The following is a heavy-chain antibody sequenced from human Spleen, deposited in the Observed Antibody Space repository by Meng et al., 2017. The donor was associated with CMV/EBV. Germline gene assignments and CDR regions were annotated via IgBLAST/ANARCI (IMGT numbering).Heavy chain of an antibody. V-gene: IGHV5-51*01. J-gene: IGHJ6*02. Sequence: GESLKISCKGSGYSFTNYWIGWVRQMPGKGLEWMGIIYPGDSDTRYSPSFQGQVTISADKSISTAYLQWSSLKASDTAMYYCARQGVVPAAIGADYYYYGMDVWGQGTTVTVSS. CDR3: ARQGVVPAAIGADYYYYGMDV. CDR1: GYSFTNYW. CDR2: IYPGDSDT. D-gene: IGHD2-2*01.